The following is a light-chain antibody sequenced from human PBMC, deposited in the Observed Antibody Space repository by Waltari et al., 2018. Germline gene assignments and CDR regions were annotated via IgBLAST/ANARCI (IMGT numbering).Light chain of an antibody. CDR1: SSDVGNYNL. J-gene: IGLJ3*02. V-gene: IGLV2-23*02. CDR2: EVS. CDR3: CSYAGSGTLL. Sequence: QSALTQPASVSGSPGQSITISCTGTSSDVGNYNLVSWYQHHPGKAPKFMIYEVSKRPSGISNRFSGSKSCNTASLTISWLQAEDEADYYCCSYAGSGTLLFGGGTKLTVL.